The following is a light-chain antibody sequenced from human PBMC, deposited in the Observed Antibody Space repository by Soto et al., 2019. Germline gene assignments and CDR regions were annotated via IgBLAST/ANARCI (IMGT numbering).Light chain of an antibody. CDR3: HQYSSSGPYT. J-gene: IGKJ2*01. CDR2: GAS. CDR1: QSVSSSY. V-gene: IGKV3-20*01. Sequence: EIVLTQSPGTLSLSPGERATLSCRASQSVSSSYLAWYQQKPGQAPRLVIYGASSRATGIPDRFSGSLSGTVLTLATSILEHEHFAVYQCHQYSSSGPYTFGQGTNREIK.